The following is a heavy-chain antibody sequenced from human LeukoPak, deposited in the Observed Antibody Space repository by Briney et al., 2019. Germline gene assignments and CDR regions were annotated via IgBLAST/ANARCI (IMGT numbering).Heavy chain of an antibody. V-gene: IGHV4-34*01. CDR3: AEGLRYFDWSYYYYGMDV. CDR2: INHSGST. Sequence: SETLSLTCAVYGVSFSGYYWSWIRQPPGKGLEWIGEINHSGSTNYNPSLKSRVTISVDTSKNQFSLQLSSVTAADTAVYYCAEGLRYFDWSYYYYGMDVWGQGTTVTVSS. D-gene: IGHD3-9*01. J-gene: IGHJ6*02. CDR1: GVSFSGYY.